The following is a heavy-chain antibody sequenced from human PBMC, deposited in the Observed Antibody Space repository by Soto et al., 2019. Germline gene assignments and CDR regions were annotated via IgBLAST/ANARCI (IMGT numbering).Heavy chain of an antibody. CDR3: VRGAGRSTSSPYYYGLDV. D-gene: IGHD2-2*01. Sequence: PGGSLRLSCAASGFTFSDHYMDWVRQAPGKGLEWVGRTRDKANRYTTEYAASVKGRFTISRDDSKNSLYLQMNSLKTEDTALYYCVRGAGRSTSSPYYYGLDVWGQVTAVTVS. J-gene: IGHJ6*02. CDR1: GFTFSDHY. CDR2: TRDKANRYTT. V-gene: IGHV3-72*01.